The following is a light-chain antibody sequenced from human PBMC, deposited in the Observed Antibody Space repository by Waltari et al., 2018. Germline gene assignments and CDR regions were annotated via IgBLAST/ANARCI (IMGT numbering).Light chain of an antibody. CDR1: QSVYTS. V-gene: IGKV1-5*03. CDR3: QHYSRYPVT. Sequence: DIQMTQSPSTLSASVGDRVTITCRASQSVYTSLAWYQQKPGNAPKLLIYWASTLANGVPSRVTGSGSGTEFTLTISSLQPDDFATYYCQHYSRYPVTFGQGTKLEIK. J-gene: IGKJ2*01. CDR2: WAS.